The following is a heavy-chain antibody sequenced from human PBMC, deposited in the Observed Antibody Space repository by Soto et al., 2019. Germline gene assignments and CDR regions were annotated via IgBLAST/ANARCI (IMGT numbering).Heavy chain of an antibody. D-gene: IGHD6-19*01. CDR2: VFHTGTT. Sequence: QVQLQESGPGLVKPSGTLSLTCAVSGDSVSSPYYWCWVRQPPGKGLEWIGEVFHTGTTSYNPSLRSRVTISMDKSNTQFSLDLNYVTAADTAVYYCARSAGWYAVHSWGPGTLVIVSS. CDR1: GDSVSSPYY. CDR3: ARSAGWYAVHS. J-gene: IGHJ4*02. V-gene: IGHV4-4*02.